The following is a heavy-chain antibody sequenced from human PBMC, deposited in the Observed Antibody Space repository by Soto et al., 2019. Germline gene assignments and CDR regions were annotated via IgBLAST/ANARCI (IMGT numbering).Heavy chain of an antibody. CDR2: IDPSDSYT. V-gene: IGHV5-10-1*01. Sequence: EVQLVQSGAEVKKPGESLRISCKGSGYSFTSYWISWVRQMPGKGLEWMGRIDPSDSYTNYRPSFQGHVTISADKSIXPAYLQWSSLKASDTAMYYCARLQAAAGDNDLTFDYWGQGTLVTVSS. CDR1: GYSFTSYW. CDR3: ARLQAAAGDNDLTFDY. J-gene: IGHJ4*02. D-gene: IGHD6-13*01.